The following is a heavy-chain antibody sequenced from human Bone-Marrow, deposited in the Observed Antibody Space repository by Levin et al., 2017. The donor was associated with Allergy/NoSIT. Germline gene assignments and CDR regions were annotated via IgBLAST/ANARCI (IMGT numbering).Heavy chain of an antibody. D-gene: IGHD2-8*02. J-gene: IGHJ4*02. CDR3: ARAPSPGAN. V-gene: IGHV3-53*01. CDR1: GFTVINNY. CDR2: IYSGGQT. Sequence: GGSLRLSCAASGFTVINNYMSWVRQAPGKGLEGVSVIYSGGQTYYADSVKGRFTISRDNSNNTLYLQMNSLRADDTAMYYCARAPSPGANWGQGTLVTVSS.